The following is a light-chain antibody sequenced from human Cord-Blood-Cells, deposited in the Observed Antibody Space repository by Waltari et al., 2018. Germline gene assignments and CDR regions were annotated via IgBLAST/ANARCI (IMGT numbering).Light chain of an antibody. J-gene: IGLJ3*02. V-gene: IGLV2-14*01. Sequence: QSALTQPASVSGSPGQSITISCTGTSSDVGGYNYVSWYQQHPGKAPKLMIYDVSKWPSGVSNRFSGSKSGNTASLTISGLQAEDEADYYCSSYTSSNWVFGGGTKLTVL. CDR2: DVS. CDR3: SSYTSSNWV. CDR1: SSDVGGYNY.